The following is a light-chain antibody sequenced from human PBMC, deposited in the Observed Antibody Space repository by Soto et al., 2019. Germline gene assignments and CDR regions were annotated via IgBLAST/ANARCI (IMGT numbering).Light chain of an antibody. V-gene: IGKV1-16*02. Sequence: DIQMTQSPSSLSASVGDRITITCRASQDIINRLVWFQQKPGKAPKSLIYAASNLQSGVPSKFSGSGSGTDFTLTICSLQPEDFATYYCQQYKDYPLTFGGGTRVEIK. CDR2: AAS. J-gene: IGKJ4*01. CDR1: QDIINR. CDR3: QQYKDYPLT.